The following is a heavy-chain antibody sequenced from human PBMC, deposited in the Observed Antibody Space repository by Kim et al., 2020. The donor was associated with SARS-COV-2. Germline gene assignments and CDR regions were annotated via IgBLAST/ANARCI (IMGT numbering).Heavy chain of an antibody. CDR1: GFTFSSYG. D-gene: IGHD3-22*01. J-gene: IGHJ5*02. CDR3: ARDLQEYYANSGYFSAPP. Sequence: GGSLRLSCAASGFTFSSYGMHWVRQAPGKGLEWVAVIWHDGSNKYYADSVKGRFTISRDNSKNTLYLQMNSLRAEDTAVYYCARDLQEYYANSGYFSAPPWGQGGLVTVSS. V-gene: IGHV3-33*01. CDR2: IWHDGSNK.